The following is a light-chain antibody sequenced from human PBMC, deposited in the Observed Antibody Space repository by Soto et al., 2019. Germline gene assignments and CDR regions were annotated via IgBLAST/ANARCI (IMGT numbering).Light chain of an antibody. V-gene: IGKV1-39*01. J-gene: IGKJ2*01. Sequence: DIQMTQSPSSLSASVGDRVTITCRASQSIGYYLNWYQQKPWTAPKLLIYAASSLESGVPSRFSGSGSGTDFTLTISSLQPEDFANYYCQQSYSNPQNTFGQATKLEIK. CDR2: AAS. CDR3: QQSYSNPQNT. CDR1: QSIGYY.